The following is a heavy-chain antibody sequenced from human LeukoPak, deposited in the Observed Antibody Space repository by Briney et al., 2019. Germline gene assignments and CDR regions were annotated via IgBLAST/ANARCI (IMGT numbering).Heavy chain of an antibody. J-gene: IGHJ4*02. CDR1: GYTFTSYG. D-gene: IGHD3-16*02. Sequence: ASVKVSCKASGYTFTSYGISWVRQAPGQGLEWMGWISAYNGNTNYAQKLQGRVTMTTDTSTSTAYMELRSLRSDDTAVYYCARVSIMITFGGVIVLDYWGQGTLVTVSS. V-gene: IGHV1-18*01. CDR3: ARVSIMITFGGVIVLDY. CDR2: ISAYNGNT.